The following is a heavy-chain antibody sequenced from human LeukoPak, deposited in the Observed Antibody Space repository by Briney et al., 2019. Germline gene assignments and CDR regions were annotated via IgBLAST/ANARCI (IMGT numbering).Heavy chain of an antibody. J-gene: IGHJ4*02. CDR3: AKFDRVTAIPK. Sequence: SLKVSCKTSGHTFSNYAINWVRQAPGQGLEWMGAIIPIFGTPKNAQKFEGRVTITTDVSTSTAYMELSSLRPEDTAVYYCAKFDRVTAIPKWDQGTLITVSS. D-gene: IGHD2-21*02. CDR1: GHTFSNYA. V-gene: IGHV1-69*05. CDR2: IIPIFGTP.